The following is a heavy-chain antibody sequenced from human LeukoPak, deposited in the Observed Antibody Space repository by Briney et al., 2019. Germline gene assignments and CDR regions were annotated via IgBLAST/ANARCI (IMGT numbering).Heavy chain of an antibody. Sequence: PSETLSLTCTVSGGSISSSSYYWGWIRQPPGKGLEWLGSIYSSGSTYYNPSLKSRVTVSVDKSKNQFSLKLFSVTAADTAVYYCVRGISPGSGWFFDIWGQGTMVTVSS. J-gene: IGHJ3*02. CDR2: IYSSGST. CDR3: VRGISPGSGWFFDI. CDR1: GGSISSSSYY. D-gene: IGHD6-19*01. V-gene: IGHV4-39*07.